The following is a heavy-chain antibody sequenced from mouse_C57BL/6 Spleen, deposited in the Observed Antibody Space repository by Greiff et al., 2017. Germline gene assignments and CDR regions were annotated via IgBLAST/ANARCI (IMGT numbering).Heavy chain of an antibody. J-gene: IGHJ1*03. V-gene: IGHV1-69*01. Sequence: QVQLQQPGAELVMPGASVKLSCKASGYTFTSYWMHWVKQRPGQGLEWIGEIDPSDSYTNYNQKFKGKSTLTVDKSSSTAYMQLSSLTSEDSAVYYCARKFLYYYCSSYGYFDVWGTGTTVTVSS. CDR2: IDPSDSYT. D-gene: IGHD1-1*01. CDR1: GYTFTSYW. CDR3: ARKFLYYYCSSYGYFDV.